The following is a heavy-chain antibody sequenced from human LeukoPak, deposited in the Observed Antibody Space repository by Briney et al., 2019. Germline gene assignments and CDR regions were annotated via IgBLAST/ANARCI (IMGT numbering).Heavy chain of an antibody. D-gene: IGHD1-26*01. CDR3: AKGDFGSYPAYFDY. CDR1: GFTFSSYG. J-gene: IGHJ4*02. CDR2: ISYDGSNK. V-gene: IGHV3-30*18. Sequence: SGGSLRLSCAASGFTFSSYGMHWVRQAPGKGLEWVAVISYDGSNKYYADSAKGRFTISRDNSKNTLYLQMNSLRAEDTAVYYCAKGDFGSYPAYFDYWGQGTLVTVSS.